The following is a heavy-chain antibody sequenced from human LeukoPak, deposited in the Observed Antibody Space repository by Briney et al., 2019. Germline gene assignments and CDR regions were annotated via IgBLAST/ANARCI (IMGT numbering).Heavy chain of an antibody. CDR2: INSDGSST. V-gene: IGHV3-74*01. J-gene: IGHJ4*02. Sequence: GGSLRLSCAASGFTFRSHWMHWVRQAPGKGLVWVSRINSDGSSTSYADSVKGRFTVSRDNAKNTLYLQMNSLRAEDTAVYYCARSMSDFWSGYYDLGFDYWGQGTLVTVSS. CDR3: ARSMSDFWSGYYDLGFDY. D-gene: IGHD3-3*01. CDR1: GFTFRSHW.